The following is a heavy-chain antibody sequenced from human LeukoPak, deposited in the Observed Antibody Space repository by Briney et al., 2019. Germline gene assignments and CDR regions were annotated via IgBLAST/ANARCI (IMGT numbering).Heavy chain of an antibody. D-gene: IGHD5-18*01. CDR2: INPNSGGT. CDR3: ARDGGDTAMGNSYYSMDV. CDR1: GYTFTGYY. J-gene: IGHJ6*03. Sequence: ASVKVSCKASGYTFTGYYMHWVRQAPGQGLEWMGWINPNSGGTNYAQKFQGRVTMTRDTSISTAYMELSRLRSDDTVVYYCARDGGDTAMGNSYYSMDVWGKGTTVTVSS. V-gene: IGHV1-2*02.